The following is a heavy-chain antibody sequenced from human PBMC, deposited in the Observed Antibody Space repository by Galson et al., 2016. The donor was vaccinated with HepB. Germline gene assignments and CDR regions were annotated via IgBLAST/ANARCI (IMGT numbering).Heavy chain of an antibody. V-gene: IGHV4-59*01. Sequence: ETLSLTCTVSGGSINSYYWSWIRQPPGKGLEWIGYIYYSGGTNYNPSLMSRVTISVDTSKNQFSLKLSSVTAADTAVYYCARDVATGPSHFDYWGQGTLVTVSS. D-gene: IGHD5-12*01. J-gene: IGHJ4*02. CDR3: ARDVATGPSHFDY. CDR2: IYYSGGT. CDR1: GGSINSYY.